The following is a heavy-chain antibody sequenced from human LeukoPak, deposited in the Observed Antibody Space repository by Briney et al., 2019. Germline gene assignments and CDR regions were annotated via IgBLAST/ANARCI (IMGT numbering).Heavy chain of an antibody. CDR2: IYYSGST. Sequence: SETLSLTCTVSGGSISSYYWSWIRQPPGKGLEWIGYIYYSGSTNYNPSLKSRVTMSADTSRNHVSLTLNSVTAADTAVYHCARDSGTTGEVKFDPWGQGTLVTVSS. V-gene: IGHV4-59*12. D-gene: IGHD3-10*01. J-gene: IGHJ5*02. CDR1: GGSISSYY. CDR3: ARDSGTTGEVKFDP.